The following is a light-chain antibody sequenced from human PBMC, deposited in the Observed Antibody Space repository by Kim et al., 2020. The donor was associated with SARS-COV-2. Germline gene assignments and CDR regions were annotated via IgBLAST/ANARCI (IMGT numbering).Light chain of an antibody. CDR3: QKSYNVPYT. CDR2: AAT. J-gene: IGKJ2*01. CDR1: QRISSY. V-gene: IGKV1-39*01. Sequence: DIQMTQSPSSLSASVGDRVTITCRASQRISSYLNWYQQKPGKAPELLIYAATYLQNGVPSTFSGSGYGTDFTLTITSLQREDFTTYYCQKSYNVPYTFGQGTRLEI.